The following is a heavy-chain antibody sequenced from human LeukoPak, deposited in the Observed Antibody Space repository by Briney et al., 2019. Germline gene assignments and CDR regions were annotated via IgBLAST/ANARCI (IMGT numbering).Heavy chain of an antibody. CDR2: IYSGGTI. V-gene: IGHV3-66*01. CDR3: ARDGENHYYDY. D-gene: IGHD1-14*01. CDR1: VFTVSSNY. J-gene: IGHJ4*02. Sequence: GGSLRLSCAASVFTVSSNYMSCVRQAPGKGLEWVSVIYSGGTIYYADSVKGRFTISRDNSKNTVYLEMNSLRAEDTAVYCCARDGENHYYDYWGQGTLVTVST.